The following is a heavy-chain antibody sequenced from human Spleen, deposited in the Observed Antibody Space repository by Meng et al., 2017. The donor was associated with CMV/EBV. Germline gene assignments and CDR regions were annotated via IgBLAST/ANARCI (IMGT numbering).Heavy chain of an antibody. J-gene: IGHJ6*02. CDR2: VSDSGGGT. Sequence: GESLKISCAASEFTFSDYGMHWVRQASGKGLEWVSAVSDSGGGTYYADSVKGRFTVSRDNSKNTLYLQMNSLRAEDTAVYHCARFGGSCSSTSCYHYYGMDVWGQGTTVTVSS. V-gene: IGHV3-23*01. D-gene: IGHD2-2*01. CDR1: EFTFSDYG. CDR3: ARFGGSCSSTSCYHYYGMDV.